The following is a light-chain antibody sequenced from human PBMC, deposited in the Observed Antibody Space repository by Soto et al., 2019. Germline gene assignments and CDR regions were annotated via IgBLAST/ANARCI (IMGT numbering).Light chain of an antibody. J-gene: IGKJ4*01. CDR2: DAF. CDR1: QNVKTR. Sequence: ENVMTQSPATLSMSPGERATLSCRASQNVKTRLAWYQQKPGQAPRLLIYDAFTRATGIPARFSGSASGTEFTLTISSLQSEDFAVYYCQQYDEWPLTFGGGTKVDIK. CDR3: QQYDEWPLT. V-gene: IGKV3-15*01.